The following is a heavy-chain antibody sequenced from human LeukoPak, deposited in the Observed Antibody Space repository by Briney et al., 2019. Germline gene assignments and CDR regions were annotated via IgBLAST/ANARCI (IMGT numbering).Heavy chain of an antibody. Sequence: APVKVPCKASGYTFTSYAINWGGQAPGQGLEWMGWINPNSGGTNYAQKFQGRVTMTRDTSISTAYMELSRLRSDDTAVYYCARDYYDSSGYRDYWGQGTLVTVSS. CDR3: ARDYYDSSGYRDY. CDR2: INPNSGGT. D-gene: IGHD3-22*01. J-gene: IGHJ4*02. CDR1: GYTFTSYA. V-gene: IGHV1-2*02.